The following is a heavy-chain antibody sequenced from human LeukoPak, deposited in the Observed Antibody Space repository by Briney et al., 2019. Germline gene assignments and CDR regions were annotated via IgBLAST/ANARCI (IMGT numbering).Heavy chain of an antibody. CDR1: GFTFSDSA. V-gene: IGHV3-23*01. Sequence: PGGSLRLSCIASGFTFSDSAMSWVRQAPGKGLDWVSTISRAGTYYPDSVKGRFTISRDNSKNTLFLQMNGLRAEDTAVYYCAKGGSLDYWGQGTLVTVSS. CDR3: AKGGSLDY. J-gene: IGHJ4*02. CDR2: ISRAGT. D-gene: IGHD1-26*01.